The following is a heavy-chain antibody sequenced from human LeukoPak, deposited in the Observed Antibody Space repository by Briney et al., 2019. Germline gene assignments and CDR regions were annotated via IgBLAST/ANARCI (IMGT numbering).Heavy chain of an antibody. Sequence: SETLSLTCTVSGGSISSGGYYWSWIRQHPGKGLEWIVYIYYSGSTYYNPSLKSRVTISVDTSKNQFSLKLSSVTAADTAVYYCARGGYTAMVTGFDYWGQGTLVTVSS. CDR3: ARGGYTAMVTGFDY. V-gene: IGHV4-31*03. CDR1: GGSISSGGYY. CDR2: IYYSGST. J-gene: IGHJ4*02. D-gene: IGHD5-18*01.